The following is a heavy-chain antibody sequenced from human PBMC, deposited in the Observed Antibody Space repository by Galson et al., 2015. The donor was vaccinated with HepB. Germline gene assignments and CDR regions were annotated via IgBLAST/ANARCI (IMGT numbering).Heavy chain of an antibody. D-gene: IGHD2-15*01. J-gene: IGHJ4*02. V-gene: IGHV1-69*10. CDR2: IIPIFGIG. CDR3: ATGGDCSGGSCYEAY. Sequence: SVKVSCKASGGTFSSYAISWVRQAPGQGLEWVGGIIPIFGIGNYAQRFQGRVTITADKSTSTAYMEMTSLRSEDTAVYYCATGGDCSGGSCYEAYWGQGTLDTVSS. CDR1: GGTFSSYA.